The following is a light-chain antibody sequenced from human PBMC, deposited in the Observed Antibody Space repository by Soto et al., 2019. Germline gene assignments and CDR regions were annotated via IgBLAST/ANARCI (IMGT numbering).Light chain of an antibody. V-gene: IGKV2-28*01. CDR2: LGS. CDR1: QSLLHSNGYNY. Sequence: DIVMTQSPVSLPVTPGEPASISCRSSQSLLHSNGYNYLDWYLQKPGQSPQLLIYLGSTRASGVPDRFSGSGSDTDFTLKISRVEAEDVGVYYCMQALQTPLFTFGPGTKVDIK. J-gene: IGKJ3*01. CDR3: MQALQTPLFT.